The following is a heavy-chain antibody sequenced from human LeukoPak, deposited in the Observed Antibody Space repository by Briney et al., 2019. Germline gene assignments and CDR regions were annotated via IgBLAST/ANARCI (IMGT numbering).Heavy chain of an antibody. CDR1: AFYFGTYA. Sequence: PGRSLRPSCAASAFYFGTYATCWARHAPGNVLEWVSVIGWSVTNTYYADSVEGRFTISRDNSKNTLYLQVNSLRADDTAVYYCAKTRTSRTLFYMDVWCKGTTVIVSS. D-gene: IGHD1-14*01. J-gene: IGHJ6*03. V-gene: IGHV3-23*01. CDR3: AKTRTSRTLFYMDV. CDR2: IGWSVTNT.